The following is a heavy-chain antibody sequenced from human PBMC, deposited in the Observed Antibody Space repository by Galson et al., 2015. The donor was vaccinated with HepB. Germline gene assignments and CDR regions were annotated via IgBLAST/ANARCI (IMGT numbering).Heavy chain of an antibody. CDR2: TSTNGATT. Sequence: SLRLSCAASGLTLSSYSMSWVRQSPGRGLQWVSYTSTNGATTYYIDSVKGRFTVARDNAMNTVSLQMGSLTADDSAVYFCARPRFGNGAYWTFEFWGQGTLVTVAS. V-gene: IGHV3-48*04. CDR3: ARPRFGNGAYWTFEF. D-gene: IGHD4-17*01. J-gene: IGHJ3*01. CDR1: GLTLSSYS.